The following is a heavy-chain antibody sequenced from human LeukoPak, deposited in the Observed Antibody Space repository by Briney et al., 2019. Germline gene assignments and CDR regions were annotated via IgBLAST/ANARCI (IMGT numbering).Heavy chain of an antibody. V-gene: IGHV3-7*04. D-gene: IGHD5-12*01. CDR2: IKQDGSEK. J-gene: IGHJ4*02. CDR3: ARASEGYSGYDYDY. CDR1: GFTFSSYW. Sequence: GGSLRLSCAASGFTFSSYWMSWVRQAPGKGLEWVANIKQDGSEKYYVDSVKGRFTISRDNAKNSLYLQMNSLRAEDTAVYYCARASEGYSGYDYDYWGQGTLVTVSS.